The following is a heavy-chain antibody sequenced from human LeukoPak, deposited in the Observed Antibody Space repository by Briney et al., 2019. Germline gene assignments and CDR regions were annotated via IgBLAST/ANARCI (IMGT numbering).Heavy chain of an antibody. J-gene: IGHJ6*02. Sequence: GTSLRLSCAASGFTFSSYGMHWVRQAPGKGLEWVAVIWSDGSNKYYADSVKGRFTISRDNSKNTLYLQMNSLRAEDTAVYYCARNLGSDYYYGMDVWGQGTTVTVSS. D-gene: IGHD3-16*01. V-gene: IGHV3-33*01. CDR3: ARNLGSDYYYGMDV. CDR1: GFTFSSYG. CDR2: IWSDGSNK.